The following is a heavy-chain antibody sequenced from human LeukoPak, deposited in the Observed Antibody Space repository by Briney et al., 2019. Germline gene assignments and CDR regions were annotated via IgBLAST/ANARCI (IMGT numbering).Heavy chain of an antibody. V-gene: IGHV5-51*01. Sequence: GESLKISCXGSGYSFTSYWIGWVRQMPGKGLEWMGIIYPGDSDTRYSPSFQGQVTISADKSISTAYLQWSSLKASDTAMYYCARQLGIAVAGDWFDPWGQGTLVTVSS. CDR2: IYPGDSDT. J-gene: IGHJ5*02. CDR1: GYSFTSYW. D-gene: IGHD6-19*01. CDR3: ARQLGIAVAGDWFDP.